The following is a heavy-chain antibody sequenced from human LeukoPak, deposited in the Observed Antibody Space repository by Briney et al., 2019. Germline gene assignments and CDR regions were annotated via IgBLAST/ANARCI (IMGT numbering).Heavy chain of an antibody. CDR1: GFTFKNYA. CDR3: AKVNRRVGARYAGYYDNSGFYSLDY. D-gene: IGHD3-22*01. J-gene: IGHJ4*02. V-gene: IGHV3-23*01. Sequence: PGGSLRLSCAASGFTFKNYAVNWVRQAPGKGLEWVSGITSSGNSTYYAESVKGRISVSRDNSKNTVDLQMNGLRVEDTAVYYCAKVNRRVGARYAGYYDNSGFYSLDYWGQGTLVTVSS. CDR2: ITSSGNST.